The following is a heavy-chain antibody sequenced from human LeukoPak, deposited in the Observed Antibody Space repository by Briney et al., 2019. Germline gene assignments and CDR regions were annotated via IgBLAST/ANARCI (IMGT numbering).Heavy chain of an antibody. CDR3: ARVRVVGATKSFDY. CDR2: IYYSGST. V-gene: IGHV4-59*01. J-gene: IGHJ4*02. Sequence: PSETLSLTCTVSGGSISSYYWSWIRQPPGKGLEWIGYIYYSGSTNYNPSLKSRVTISVDTSKNQFSLKLSSVTAADTAVYYCARVRVVGATKSFDYWGQGTLVTVSS. D-gene: IGHD1-26*01. CDR1: GGSISSYY.